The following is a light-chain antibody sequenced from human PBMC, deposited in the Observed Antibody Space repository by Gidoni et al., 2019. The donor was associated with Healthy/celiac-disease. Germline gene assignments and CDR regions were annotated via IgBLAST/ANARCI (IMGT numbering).Light chain of an antibody. CDR1: SSNSGSNY. V-gene: IGLV1-47*01. Sequence: QSVLTQPPSASGTPGQRVTISCSGSSSNSGSNYVYWYQQLPGTAPKLLISRNNQRPSGVPDRFSGSKSGPSASLAISGLRSEDEADYYCAAWDDSLSGWVFGGGTKLTVL. CDR3: AAWDDSLSGWV. CDR2: RNN. J-gene: IGLJ3*02.